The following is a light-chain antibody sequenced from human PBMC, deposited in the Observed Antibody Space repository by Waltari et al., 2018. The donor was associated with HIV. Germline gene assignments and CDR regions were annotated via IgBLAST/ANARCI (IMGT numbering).Light chain of an antibody. J-gene: IGLJ2*01. CDR3: CSYGGSSNLV. Sequence: QSALTQPASESGSPGQSITISCTGTSSDVGSYNLVSWYQQHPGKAPKLMIYEGNKRPSGVSNRFAGSKSGNTASLTISGLQAEDEADYYCCSYGGSSNLVFGGGTKLTVL. CDR1: SSDVGSYNL. CDR2: EGN. V-gene: IGLV2-23*01.